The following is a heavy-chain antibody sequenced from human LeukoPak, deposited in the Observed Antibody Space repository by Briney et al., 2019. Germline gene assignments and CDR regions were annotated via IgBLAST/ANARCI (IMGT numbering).Heavy chain of an antibody. V-gene: IGHV3-74*01. CDR3: ARGGSGWKGIYY. CDR1: EFTLSGYW. Sequence: GGSLRLSCAAYEFTLSGYWMHWVRLAPGEGLVWVSHIKSDGSFAGYADSVKGRFTISRDNDKNTLYLQMNSLRVEDTAVYNCARGGSGWKGIYYWGQGTQVTVSP. D-gene: IGHD6-25*01. J-gene: IGHJ4*02. CDR2: IKSDGSFA.